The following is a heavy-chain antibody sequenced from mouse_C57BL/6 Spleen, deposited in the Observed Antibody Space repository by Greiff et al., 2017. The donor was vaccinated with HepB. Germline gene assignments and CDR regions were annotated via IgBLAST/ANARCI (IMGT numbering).Heavy chain of an antibody. Sequence: EVKLVESGGGLVKPGGSLKLSCAASGFTFSDYGMHWVRQAPEKGLEWVAYTSSGSSTIYYADTVKGRFTISRDNAKNTLFLQMTSLRSEDTAMYYCARRYYSNYALFAYWGQGTLVTVSA. J-gene: IGHJ3*01. D-gene: IGHD2-5*01. V-gene: IGHV5-17*01. CDR3: ARRYYSNYALFAY. CDR1: GFTFSDYG. CDR2: TSSGSSTI.